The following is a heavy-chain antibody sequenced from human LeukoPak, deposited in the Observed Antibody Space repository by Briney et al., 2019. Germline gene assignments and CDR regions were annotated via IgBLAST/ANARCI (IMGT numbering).Heavy chain of an antibody. CDR1: GGSISSYY. CDR2: IYYSGST. Sequence: TSETLSLTCTVSGGSISSYYWSWIRQPPGKGLEWIGYIYYSGSTNYNPSLKSRVTISVDTSKNQFSLKLSSVTAADTAVYYCARDRTVTYYGMDVWGQGTTVTVSS. D-gene: IGHD5-18*01. J-gene: IGHJ6*02. V-gene: IGHV4-59*01. CDR3: ARDRTVTYYGMDV.